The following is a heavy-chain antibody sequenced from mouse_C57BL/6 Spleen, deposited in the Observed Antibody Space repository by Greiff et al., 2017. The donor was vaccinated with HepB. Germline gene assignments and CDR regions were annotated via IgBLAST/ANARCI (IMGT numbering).Heavy chain of an antibody. CDR1: GFTFSSYG. CDR2: ISSGGSYT. Sequence: EVQRVESGGDLVKPGGSLKLSCAASGFTFSSYGMSWVRQTPDKRLEWVATISSGGSYTYYPDSVKGRFTISRDNAKNTLYLQMSSLKSEDTAMYYCARHKDYGSSYVRYFDVWGTGTTVTVSS. J-gene: IGHJ1*03. CDR3: ARHKDYGSSYVRYFDV. D-gene: IGHD1-1*01. V-gene: IGHV5-6*01.